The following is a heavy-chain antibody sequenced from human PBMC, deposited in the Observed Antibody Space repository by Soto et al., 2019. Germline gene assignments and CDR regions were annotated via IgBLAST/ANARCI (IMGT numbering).Heavy chain of an antibody. CDR2: VVPKIGSI. CDR1: GGTFSRYT. J-gene: IGHJ4*02. D-gene: IGHD1-20*01. V-gene: IGHV1-69*08. CDR3: TRGGRESNWNDGNCEY. Sequence: QVQLVQSGAEVKKPGSSVKVSCKAPGGTFSRYTINWVRQAPGQGLEWMGRVVPKIGSINFSRKFQGRLTLTADKSTRTAFLELSSLRPEDTTVYYCTRGGRESNWNDGNCEYWGQGTQVTVSS.